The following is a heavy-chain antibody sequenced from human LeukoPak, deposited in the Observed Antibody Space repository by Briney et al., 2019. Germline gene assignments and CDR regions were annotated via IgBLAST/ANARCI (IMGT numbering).Heavy chain of an antibody. Sequence: SETLSLTCTVSGGSISSYYWSWIRQPAGKGLEWIGRIHTRGNTNYNPSLKSRVTMSVDTSKNQFSLKLSSVTAADTAVYYCARVRRFGAYYYYYMDVWGKGTTVTVSS. CDR2: IHTRGNT. CDR1: GGSISSYY. D-gene: IGHD3-10*01. V-gene: IGHV4-4*07. J-gene: IGHJ6*03. CDR3: ARVRRFGAYYYYYMDV.